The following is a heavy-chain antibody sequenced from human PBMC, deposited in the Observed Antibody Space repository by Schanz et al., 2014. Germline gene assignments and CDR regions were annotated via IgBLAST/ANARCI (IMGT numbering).Heavy chain of an antibody. CDR1: GASVSSDNW. CDR2: IYDSGNT. Sequence: QVQLEESGAGLVKPSGTLSLTCAVSGASVSSDNWWNWVRQPPGKGLEWIGEIYDSGNTNYNPSLRSRVTMSVDDSKTQFSLQLTSGTAADTAVYYCARGGQGFGEPHQRLFEYWGPGTLVTVSS. V-gene: IGHV4-4*02. D-gene: IGHD3-10*01. CDR3: ARGGQGFGEPHQRLFEY. J-gene: IGHJ4*02.